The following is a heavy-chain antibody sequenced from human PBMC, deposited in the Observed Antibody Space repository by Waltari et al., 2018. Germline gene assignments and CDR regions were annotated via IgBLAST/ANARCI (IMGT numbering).Heavy chain of an antibody. CDR1: GYTFTSYD. V-gene: IGHV1-8*01. J-gene: IGHJ3*01. CDR2: MNPGSGNT. Sequence: QMQLVQSGAEVKKPGASVKVSCKASGYTFTSYDMNWVRQAPGQGLEWMGWMNPGSGNTGYAQRFQGRVTMTRDTSRSTAYMELSSLRSEDTAVYFCAMGNGAVIRDAFDVWGQGTMVTVSS. CDR3: AMGNGAVIRDAFDV. D-gene: IGHD2-21*01.